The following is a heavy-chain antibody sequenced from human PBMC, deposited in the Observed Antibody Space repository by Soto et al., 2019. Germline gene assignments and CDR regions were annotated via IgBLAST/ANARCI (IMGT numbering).Heavy chain of an antibody. Sequence: EVQLVESGGGLVKPGGSLRLSCVGSGLTLSDAWMNWVRQIPGKGPEWVGRIKTKSDGAVTDYAALAKGRSTISRDDSENTVYLRMNSLKTEDTAVYYCAREWFGDFVWGQGTLVTVSS. D-gene: IGHD3-10*01. CDR2: IKTKSDGAVT. V-gene: IGHV3-15*05. J-gene: IGHJ4*02. CDR1: GLTLSDAW. CDR3: AREWFGDFV.